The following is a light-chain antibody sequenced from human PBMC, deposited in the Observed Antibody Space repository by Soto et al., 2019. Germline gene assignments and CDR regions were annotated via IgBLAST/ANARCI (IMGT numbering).Light chain of an antibody. CDR3: QQSYSNPRT. J-gene: IGKJ1*01. CDR2: AAT. V-gene: IGKV1-39*01. Sequence: DIQMTQSPSSLSASVGDRVTITCRASQSISSYLNWYQHKPGKAPNLLIYAATTLQSGVPSRFSGSGSGTDSTLTISSLQPEDFATYYCQQSYSNPRTFGQGTKVEIK. CDR1: QSISSY.